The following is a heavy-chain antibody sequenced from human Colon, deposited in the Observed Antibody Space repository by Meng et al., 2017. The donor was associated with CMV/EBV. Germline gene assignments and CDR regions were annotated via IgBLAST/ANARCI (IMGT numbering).Heavy chain of an antibody. CDR1: GGSISSGDYY. V-gene: IGHV4-30-4*01. CDR2: IYYSGST. D-gene: IGHD2-8*02. Sequence: TCAVSGGSISSGDYYWCWIRQPPGKGLEWIGYIYYSGSTYYNPSLKSRVTISVDTSKNQFSLKLSSVTAADTAVYYCASFHTDGWFGPWGQGTLVTVSS. J-gene: IGHJ5*02. CDR3: ASFHTDGWFGP.